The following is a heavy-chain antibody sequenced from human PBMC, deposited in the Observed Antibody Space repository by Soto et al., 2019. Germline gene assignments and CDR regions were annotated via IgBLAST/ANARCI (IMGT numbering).Heavy chain of an antibody. Sequence: ASVKVSCKASGYTFTSYAMHWVRQAPGQRLEWMGWINAYNGNTKYAQKLQGRVTMTTDTSTSTAYMELRSLRSDDTAVYYCARQSQNWSGYWDDYWGQGTLVTVSS. CDR3: ARQSQNWSGYWDDY. J-gene: IGHJ4*02. CDR1: GYTFTSYA. D-gene: IGHD3-3*01. V-gene: IGHV1-3*01. CDR2: INAYNGNT.